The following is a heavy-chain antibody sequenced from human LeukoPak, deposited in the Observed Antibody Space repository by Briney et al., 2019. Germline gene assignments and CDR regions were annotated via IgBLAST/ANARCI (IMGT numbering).Heavy chain of an antibody. CDR2: ISLTGAT. D-gene: IGHD1-26*01. J-gene: IGHJ4*02. CDR3: SRESGAFCPFGY. CDR1: GGTFSSTNR. V-gene: IGHV4-4*02. Sequence: SETLSLTCAASGGTFSSTNRRSLLQPPPGPGLAGIGEISLTGATNHNPSLNGRVTMSLDGSRNQLSLTLTTVTAADTAIYYCSRESGAFCPFGYWGQGTLVIVPP.